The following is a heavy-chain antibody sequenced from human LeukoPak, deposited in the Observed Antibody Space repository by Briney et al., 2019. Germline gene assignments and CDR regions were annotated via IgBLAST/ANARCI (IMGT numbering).Heavy chain of an antibody. Sequence: GGSLRLSCAASGFSFSKYWMHWVRQTPGEGLGWVSRIKEDGTYTSYADSVKGRFTISRDNARNTVFLQMNSLRAEDTAVYYCARDFDMGITPGDDFDFWGQGTLVTVSS. D-gene: IGHD3-9*01. V-gene: IGHV3-74*01. CDR3: ARDFDMGITPGDDFDF. CDR2: IKEDGTYT. CDR1: GFSFSKYW. J-gene: IGHJ4*02.